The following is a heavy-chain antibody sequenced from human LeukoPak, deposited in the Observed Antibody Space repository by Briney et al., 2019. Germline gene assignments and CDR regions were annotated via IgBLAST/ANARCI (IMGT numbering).Heavy chain of an antibody. Sequence: SETLSLTCTVSGGSISSSSYYWGWIRQPPGKGLEWIGSIYYSGSTKYNPSLKSRVTISVDTSNNQLSLKLNSVTAADTAVHYCTRDTYDILTGYYTGQNTWGQGTLVTVSS. D-gene: IGHD3-9*01. V-gene: IGHV4-39*07. J-gene: IGHJ5*02. CDR3: TRDTYDILTGYYTGQNT. CDR2: IYYSGST. CDR1: GGSISSSSYY.